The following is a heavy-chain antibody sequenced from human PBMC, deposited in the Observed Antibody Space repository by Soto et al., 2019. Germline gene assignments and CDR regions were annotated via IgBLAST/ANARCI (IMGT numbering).Heavy chain of an antibody. D-gene: IGHD5-12*01. Sequence: SETLSLTCAVYGGSFSDYFWSWIRQPPSKGLEWIGEISHSGSTSYNPSLKSRVTISVDTSKNQFFLNLSSVTAADTAVYYCARGLQRRFGGYKGLGYHGMDLWGQGTTVTVSS. CDR2: ISHSGST. J-gene: IGHJ6*02. CDR3: ARGLQRRFGGYKGLGYHGMDL. CDR1: GGSFSDYF. V-gene: IGHV4-34*01.